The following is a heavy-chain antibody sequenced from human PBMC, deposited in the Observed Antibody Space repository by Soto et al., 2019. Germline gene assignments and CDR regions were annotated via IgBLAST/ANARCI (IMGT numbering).Heavy chain of an antibody. J-gene: IGHJ4*02. D-gene: IGHD2-15*01. CDR1: GGSIGGSNYF. CDR2: IYSSGST. Sequence: SETLSLTCTVSGGSIGGSNYFWGWIRQSPGTGLEWLGTIYSSGSTYYNPSLKSRITMYLDTSKNQFSLNLGSVTAAATAVYYCARVCGGSCYSFDSWGQGTLVTVSS. CDR3: ARVCGGSCYSFDS. V-gene: IGHV4-39*01.